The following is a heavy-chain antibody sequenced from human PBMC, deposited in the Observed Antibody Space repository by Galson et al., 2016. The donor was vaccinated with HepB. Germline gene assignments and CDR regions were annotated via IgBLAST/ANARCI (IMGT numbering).Heavy chain of an antibody. CDR3: ARVGFGRSYGQGFDY. V-gene: IGHV3-30*04. Sequence: APGKGLEWVAVISYDGSNKYYADSVKGRFTISRGDSKNTLYLQMDSLRPEDTAVYYCARVGFGRSYGQGFDYWGQGTLVTVSS. CDR2: ISYDGSNK. D-gene: IGHD3-16*01. J-gene: IGHJ4*02.